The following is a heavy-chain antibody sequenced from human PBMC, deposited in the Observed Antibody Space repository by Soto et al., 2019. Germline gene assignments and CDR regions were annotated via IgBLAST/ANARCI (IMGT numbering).Heavy chain of an antibody. J-gene: IGHJ3*01. V-gene: IGHV3-7*01. CDR1: GFIFSDYS. CDR3: ARVYYESRGPTKYRYFDF. CDR2: IKQDGGEE. D-gene: IGHD3-22*01. Sequence: PEGSLRLSCAAAGFIFSDYSMSWVRQSPGKGLEGVANIKQDGGEEDYVDSVKGRLTISRDNAKNSLYLQMNSLRAEDTAVYYCARVYYESRGPTKYRYFDFWGQGTTVTV.